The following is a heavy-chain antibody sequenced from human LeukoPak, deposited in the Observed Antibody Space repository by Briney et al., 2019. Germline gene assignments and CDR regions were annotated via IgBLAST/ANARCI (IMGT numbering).Heavy chain of an antibody. CDR3: ASGSYSSSFPFDY. D-gene: IGHD6-13*01. CDR2: IKQDGSEK. V-gene: IGHV3-7*01. CDR1: GFTFSSYW. J-gene: IGHJ4*02. Sequence: PGGSLRLSCAASGFTFSSYWMSWVRQAPGKGLEWVANIKQDGSEKYYVDSVKGRFTISRDSAKNSLYLQMNSLRAEDTAVYYCASGSYSSSFPFDYWGQGTLVTVSS.